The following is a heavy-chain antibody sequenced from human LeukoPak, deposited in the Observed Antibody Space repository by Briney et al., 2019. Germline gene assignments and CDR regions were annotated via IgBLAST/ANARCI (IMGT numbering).Heavy chain of an antibody. CDR2: IYYSGST. V-gene: IGHV4-59*01. D-gene: IGHD5-18*01. CDR3: ARGPYSYGFIDY. Sequence: PSETLSLTCTVSGGSISSYYWSWIRQPPGKGLEWIGYIYYSGSTNYNSSLKSRVTISVDTSKNQFSLKLSSVTAADTAVYYCARGPYSYGFIDYWGQGTLVTVSS. J-gene: IGHJ4*02. CDR1: GGSISSYY.